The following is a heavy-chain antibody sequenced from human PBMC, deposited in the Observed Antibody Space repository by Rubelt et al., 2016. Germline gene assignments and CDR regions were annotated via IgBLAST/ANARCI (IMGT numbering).Heavy chain of an antibody. V-gene: IGHV4-34*01. D-gene: IGHD3-10*01. Sequence: QVQLQQWGAGLLKPSETLSLTCAVYGGSFSGYYWSWIRQPPGKGLEWIGEINPSGSTNYNPSLQGVGPLSGERAKDRFPRQGGLGTAAVTAVSYCARDKRPVRGVSWGFDYWGQGTLVTVSS. J-gene: IGHJ4*02. CDR2: INPSGST. CDR3: ARDKRPVRGVSWGFDY. CDR1: GGSFSGYY.